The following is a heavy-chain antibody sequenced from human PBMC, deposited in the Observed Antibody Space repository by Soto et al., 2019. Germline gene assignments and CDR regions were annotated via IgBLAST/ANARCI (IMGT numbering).Heavy chain of an antibody. Sequence: SETLSLTCAVYGGSFSGYDWSWIRKPPGKGLEWMGEINHSGSTNYNPSLKRRGTISVDTSKNEFSLKLRSVTAAETAVYYCGTGRACYAILTGYSNGWYYGMDVWGQGTRVTVSS. CDR3: GTGRACYAILTGYSNGWYYGMDV. CDR1: GGSFSGYD. J-gene: IGHJ6*02. V-gene: IGHV4-34*01. CDR2: INHSGST. D-gene: IGHD3-9*01.